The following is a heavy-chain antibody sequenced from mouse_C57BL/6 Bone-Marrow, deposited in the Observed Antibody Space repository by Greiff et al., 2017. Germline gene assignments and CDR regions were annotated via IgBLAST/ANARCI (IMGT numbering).Heavy chain of an antibody. CDR1: GFSLTSYG. CDR3: AKRRSWGDYAMDY. V-gene: IGHV2-9*01. D-gene: IGHD4-1*01. CDR2: IWGGGST. Sequence: VQLVESGPGLVAPSQSLSITSAASGFSLTSYGVDWVRQPPGKGLEWLGAIWGGGSTNYNPARMSRLSISKDNSKSQVFLKMSSRQTDDTAMYYGAKRRSWGDYAMDYWGQGTSVTVSS. J-gene: IGHJ4*01.